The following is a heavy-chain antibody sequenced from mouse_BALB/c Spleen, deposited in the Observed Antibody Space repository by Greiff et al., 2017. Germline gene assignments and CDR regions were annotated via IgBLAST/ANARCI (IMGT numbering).Heavy chain of an antibody. Sequence: VQLHQSGPELVKPGASVRISCKASGYTFTSYYIHWVKQRPGQGLEWIGWIYPGNVNTKYNEKFKGKATLTADKSSSTAYMQLSSLTSEDSAVYFCARPYGNSFAYWGQGTLVTVSA. V-gene: IGHV1S56*01. J-gene: IGHJ3*01. CDR3: ARPYGNSFAY. CDR1: GYTFTSYY. CDR2: IYPGNVNT. D-gene: IGHD2-10*02.